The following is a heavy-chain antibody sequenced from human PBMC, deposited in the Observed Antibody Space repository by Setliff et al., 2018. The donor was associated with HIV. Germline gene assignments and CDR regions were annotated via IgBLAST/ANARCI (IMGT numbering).Heavy chain of an antibody. Sequence: SETLSLTCTVSGASINSGTYYWSWIRQPAGKGLQWIGRIYTSGSTYYNPSLASRVTMSLDTSKNHFSLDLSSVTAADTAVYYCAREPGSGWYYFDNWGQGTLVTVSS. CDR2: IYTSGST. D-gene: IGHD6-19*01. CDR3: AREPGSGWYYFDN. V-gene: IGHV4-61*02. J-gene: IGHJ4*02. CDR1: GASINSGTYY.